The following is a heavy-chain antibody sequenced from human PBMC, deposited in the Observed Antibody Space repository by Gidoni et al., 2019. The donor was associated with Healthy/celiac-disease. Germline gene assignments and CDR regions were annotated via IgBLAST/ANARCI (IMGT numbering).Heavy chain of an antibody. CDR1: GFTFSSYA. V-gene: IGHV3-23*01. Sequence: EVQLLESGGGLVQPGGSLRLSCAASGFTFSSYAMSWVRQAPGKGLEWVSAISGSGGSTYYADSVKGRFTISRDNSKNTLYLQMNSLRAEDTAVYYCANAGWFGEWMFGAFDIWGQGTMVTVSS. CDR2: ISGSGGST. D-gene: IGHD3-10*01. J-gene: IGHJ3*02. CDR3: ANAGWFGEWMFGAFDI.